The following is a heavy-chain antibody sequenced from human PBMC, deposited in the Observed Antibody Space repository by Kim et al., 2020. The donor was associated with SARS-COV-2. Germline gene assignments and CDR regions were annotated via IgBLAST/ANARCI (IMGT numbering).Heavy chain of an antibody. CDR3: ATEGNYDSSGYPYYLDY. J-gene: IGHJ4*02. Sequence: ASVKVFCKVSGYTLTELSTHWVRQAPGKGLEWMGGFDPEDGETIYAQKFQGRVTMTEDTSTDTAYMELSSLRSEDTAVYYCATEGNYDSSGYPYYLDYWGQRALVTLSS. CDR1: GYTLTELS. CDR2: FDPEDGET. V-gene: IGHV1-24*01. D-gene: IGHD3-22*01.